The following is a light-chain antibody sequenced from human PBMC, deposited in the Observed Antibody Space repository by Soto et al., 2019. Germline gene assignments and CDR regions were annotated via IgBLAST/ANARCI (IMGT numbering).Light chain of an antibody. CDR3: QQYDSSPLT. J-gene: IGKJ4*01. CDR2: GAS. CDR1: QSVSSSY. V-gene: IGKV3-20*01. Sequence: EIVLTQSPGTLSLSPGERATLSCRASQSVSSSYLAWYQQKPGQAPRLLIYGASSMATGIPDRFSGSGSGTAFTLTISTLEPGDFAVYYCQQYDSSPLTFGGGAKVESK.